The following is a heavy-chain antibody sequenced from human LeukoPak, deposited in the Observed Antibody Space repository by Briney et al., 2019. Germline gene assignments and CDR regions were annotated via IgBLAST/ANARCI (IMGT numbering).Heavy chain of an antibody. J-gene: IGHJ5*02. D-gene: IGHD2-2*01. CDR3: AKEDIVVVPAAISRLYNWLDP. CDR1: GFTFSSYG. Sequence: GGSLRLSCAASGFTFSSYGMHWVRQAPGKGLEWVAFIRYDGSNKYYADSVKGRFTISRDNSKNTLYLQMNSLRAEDTAVYYCAKEDIVVVPAAISRLYNWLDPWGQGTLVTLSS. CDR2: IRYDGSNK. V-gene: IGHV3-30*02.